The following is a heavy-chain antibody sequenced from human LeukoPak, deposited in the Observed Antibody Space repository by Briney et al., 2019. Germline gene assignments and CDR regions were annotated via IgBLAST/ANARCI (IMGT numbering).Heavy chain of an antibody. CDR3: ARHVLYSYGPQWWFDP. Sequence: GESLKISCKGSGYIFTNYRISWVRHMPGRGLEWMGWIDASDSYTNYSPSFQGHVTISADKSSSTAYLQWSSLKASDTAIYYCARHVLYSYGPQWWFDPWGQGTLVTVS. V-gene: IGHV5-10-1*01. D-gene: IGHD5-18*01. CDR1: GYIFTNYR. J-gene: IGHJ5*02. CDR2: IDASDSYT.